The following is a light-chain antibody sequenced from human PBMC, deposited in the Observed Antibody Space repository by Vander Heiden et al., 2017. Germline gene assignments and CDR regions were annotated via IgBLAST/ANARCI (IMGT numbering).Light chain of an antibody. V-gene: IGKV3-11*01. Sequence: EIVLTQSPVTLSLSPGERATLSCRASQSVSTYLAWYQRKPGQAPRLLIYDTSSRATGIPARFSGSGSRTDFTLTISSLEPEDFAVYVCQQRSNWPYTFGQGTKLESK. CDR1: QSVSTY. CDR2: DTS. CDR3: QQRSNWPYT. J-gene: IGKJ2*01.